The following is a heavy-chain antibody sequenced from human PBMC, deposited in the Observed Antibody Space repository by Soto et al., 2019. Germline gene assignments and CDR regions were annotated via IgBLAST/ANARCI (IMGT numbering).Heavy chain of an antibody. CDR3: AREGVYSDYGDASDI. J-gene: IGHJ3*02. CDR2: ISGSGGVT. CDR1: GFTFSSNA. D-gene: IGHD5-12*01. V-gene: IGHV3-23*01. Sequence: GGSLRLSCAASGFTFSSNAMSWVRQAPGKGLEWVSHISGSGGVTYYADSVKGRFTISRDNSKNTLNLEMNRLRVEDTAVYYCAREGVYSDYGDASDIWGQGTMVTVSS.